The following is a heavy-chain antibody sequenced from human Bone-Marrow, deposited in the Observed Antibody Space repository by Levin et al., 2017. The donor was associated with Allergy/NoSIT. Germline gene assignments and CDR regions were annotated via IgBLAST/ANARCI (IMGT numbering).Heavy chain of an antibody. J-gene: IGHJ4*02. D-gene: IGHD3-10*01. Sequence: AASVKVSCKASGYTFRNFDINWVRQATGQGLEWMGWMNPNSGNKGSAQKFQGRVTLTMDTSISTAYMELSSLRSEDTAVYYCARDLRGADDYWGQGTLVTVSS. CDR3: ARDLRGADDY. V-gene: IGHV1-8*01. CDR2: MNPNSGNK. CDR1: GYTFRNFD.